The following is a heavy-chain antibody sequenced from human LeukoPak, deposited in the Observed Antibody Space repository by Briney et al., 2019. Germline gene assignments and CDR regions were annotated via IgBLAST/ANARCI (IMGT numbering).Heavy chain of an antibody. CDR2: ISLNSGSI. CDR3: AKDAGDYYYYMDV. J-gene: IGHJ6*03. D-gene: IGHD3-10*01. CDR1: GFTFDDYA. V-gene: IGHV3-9*03. Sequence: GGSLRLSCAASGFTFDDYAMHWVRQAPGKGLEWVSGISLNSGSIGYADSVKGRFTISRDNAKNSLYLQMNSLRAEDMALYYCAKDAGDYYYYMDVWGKGTTVTVSS.